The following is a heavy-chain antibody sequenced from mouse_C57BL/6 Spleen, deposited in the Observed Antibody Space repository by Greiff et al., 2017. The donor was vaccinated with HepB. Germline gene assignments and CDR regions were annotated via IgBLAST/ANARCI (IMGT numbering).Heavy chain of an antibody. V-gene: IGHV1-85*01. Sequence: VQQQQSGPELVKPGASVKLSCKASGYTFTSYDINWVKQRPGQGLEWIGWIYPRDGSTKYNEKFKGKATLTVDTSSSTAYMELHSLTSEDSAVYFCARGGVGVYYGNPLFAYWGQGTLVTVSA. CDR1: GYTFTSYD. J-gene: IGHJ3*01. CDR2: IYPRDGST. CDR3: ARGGVGVYYGNPLFAY. D-gene: IGHD2-1*01.